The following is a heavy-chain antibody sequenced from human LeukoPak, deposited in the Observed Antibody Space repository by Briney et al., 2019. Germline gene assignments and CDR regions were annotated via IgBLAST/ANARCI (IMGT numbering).Heavy chain of an antibody. CDR1: GYTFSSSG. V-gene: IGHV1-18*01. CDR3: ARDHSYGGKELAY. CDR2: TSLHNGNK. J-gene: IGHJ4*02. D-gene: IGHD4-23*01. Sequence: GSPVKVSCTASGYTFSSSGMSSVRQAPGQSLEWMGWTSLHNGNKNKTKNLQDRAPMTTATSTGTAYMKRRSRRSDDTAVYYCARDHSYGGKELAYCGQGTLVTVSS.